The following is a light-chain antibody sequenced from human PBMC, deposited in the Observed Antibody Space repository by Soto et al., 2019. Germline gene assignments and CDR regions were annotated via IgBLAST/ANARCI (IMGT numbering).Light chain of an antibody. CDR3: QQYVSSPVT. V-gene: IGKV3-20*01. CDR2: GAS. Sequence: EIVLTQSPGTLSLSPGQRATLSCRASQSVSSTYLAWYQQKPGQAPRLLIYGASSRATGIPDRFSGSGSGTDFTLTISRLEPEDFAVYYCQQYVSSPVTFGQGPKVEIK. J-gene: IGKJ1*01. CDR1: QSVSSTY.